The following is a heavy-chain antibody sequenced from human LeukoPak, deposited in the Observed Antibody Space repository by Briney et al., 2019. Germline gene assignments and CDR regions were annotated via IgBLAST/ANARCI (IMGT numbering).Heavy chain of an antibody. V-gene: IGHV4-61*02. CDR3: ARGSYDMPYGMDV. CDR2: IYTSGST. CDR1: GGSISSGSYY. Sequence: SETLSLTSTVSGGSISSGSYYWSWIRHPAGKGLEWIGRIYTSGSTNYNPSLKSRVTISVDTSKNQFSLKLSSVTAADTAVYYCARGSYDMPYGMDVWGQGTTVTVSS. J-gene: IGHJ6*02. D-gene: IGHD3-9*01.